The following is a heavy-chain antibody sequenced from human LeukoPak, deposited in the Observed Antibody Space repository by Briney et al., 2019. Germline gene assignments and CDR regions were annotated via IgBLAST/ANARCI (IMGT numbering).Heavy chain of an antibody. CDR2: IYPGDSDT. CDR1: GYSFTSYW. V-gene: IGHV5-51*01. J-gene: IGHJ4*02. CDR3: ARVYYYGSGSYYNGGFDY. Sequence: GESLKISCKGSGYSFTSYWIRWVRQMPGKGLEWMGIIYPGDSDTRYSPSFQGQVTISADKSISTAYLQWSSLKASDTAMYYCARVYYYGSGSYYNGGFDYWGQGTLVTVSS. D-gene: IGHD3-10*01.